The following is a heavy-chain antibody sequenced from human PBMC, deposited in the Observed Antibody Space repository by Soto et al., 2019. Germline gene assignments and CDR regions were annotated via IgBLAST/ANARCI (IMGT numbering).Heavy chain of an antibody. V-gene: IGHV3-43D*04. CDR3: AKSAKYYDFWSGYRPDYYYYGMDV. J-gene: IGHJ6*02. CDR2: ISWDGGST. Sequence: PGGSRRRSCAASGFTFDYYAMHWVRQAPGKGLEWVSLISWDGGSTYYADSVKGRFTISRDNSKNSLYLQMNSLRAEDTALYYCAKSAKYYDFWSGYRPDYYYYGMDVWGQGTTVTVSS. CDR1: GFTFDYYA. D-gene: IGHD3-3*01.